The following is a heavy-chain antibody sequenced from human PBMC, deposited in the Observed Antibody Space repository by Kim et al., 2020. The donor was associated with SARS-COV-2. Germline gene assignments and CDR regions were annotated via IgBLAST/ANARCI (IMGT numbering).Heavy chain of an antibody. CDR3: ASHRQDIGGWFGALAAKYGMDV. V-gene: IGHV3-48*02. CDR2: ISSSSSTI. J-gene: IGHJ6*02. Sequence: GGSLRLSCAASGFTFSSYSMNWVRQAPGKGLEWVSYISSSSSTIYYADSVKGRFTISRDNAKNSLYLQMNSLRDEDTAVYYCASHRQDIGGWFGALAAKYGMDVWGQGTTVTVSS. D-gene: IGHD3-10*01. CDR1: GFTFSSYS.